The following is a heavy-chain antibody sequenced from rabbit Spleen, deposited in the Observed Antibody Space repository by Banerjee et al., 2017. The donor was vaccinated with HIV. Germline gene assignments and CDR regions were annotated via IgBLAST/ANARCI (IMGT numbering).Heavy chain of an antibody. D-gene: IGHD1-1*01. CDR3: ARDNSSSFSSYGMDL. V-gene: IGHV1S45*01. CDR2: IYGGGTSGAT. CDR1: GFSFSSSHW. J-gene: IGHJ6*01. Sequence: QEQVVESGGGLVKPGASLTLTCTASGFSFSSSHWICWVRQAPGKGLEWIACIYGGGTSGATYYATWAKGRFTISKTASTTVTLQMTSMTVADTAAYFCARDNSSSFSSYGMDLWGPGTLVTDS.